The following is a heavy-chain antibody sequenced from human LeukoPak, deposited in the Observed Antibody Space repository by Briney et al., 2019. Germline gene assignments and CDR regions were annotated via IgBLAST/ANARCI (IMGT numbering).Heavy chain of an antibody. CDR3: TRSAGLNFDY. J-gene: IGHJ4*02. CDR2: VDYGGST. V-gene: IGHV4-39*02. D-gene: IGHD3-3*01. CDR1: DDSINNNGYF. Sequence: PSETLSLTCTVSDDSINNNGYFWGWIRQPPGQGLEWIGNVDYGGSTFYNPSLKSRLIIFVDTSKNLFSLNLTSMTAADTAVYFCTRSAGLNFDYWGQGTLVTVSS.